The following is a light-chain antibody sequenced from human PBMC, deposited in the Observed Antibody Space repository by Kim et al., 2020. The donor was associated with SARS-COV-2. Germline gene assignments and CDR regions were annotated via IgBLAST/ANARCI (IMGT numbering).Light chain of an antibody. V-gene: IGLV1-40*01. Sequence: VTSSGTGSSSNIGAGYDVHWYQRLPGTAPKLLICGNSNRPSGVPGRFSGSKSGTSASLAITGLQAEDEADYYCQSYDSSLSGSYVFGTGTKVTVL. J-gene: IGLJ1*01. CDR2: GNS. CDR3: QSYDSSLSGSYV. CDR1: SSNIGAGYD.